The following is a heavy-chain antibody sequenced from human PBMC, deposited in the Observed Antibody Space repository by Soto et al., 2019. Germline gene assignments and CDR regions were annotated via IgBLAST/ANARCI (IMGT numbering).Heavy chain of an antibody. CDR1: GFTFSNYG. Sequence: PGGSLRLSCSAAGFTFSNYGIPWVRQAPGKGLEWVAGIWYDGSNPYYADSVKGRFTISRDSSKNTVYLQIHSLRAEDTAVVYCARDSDSGADCGWFHPWGQGTLVTVSS. CDR3: ARDSDSGADCGWFHP. CDR2: IWYDGSNP. D-gene: IGHD4-17*01. V-gene: IGHV3-33*01. J-gene: IGHJ5*02.